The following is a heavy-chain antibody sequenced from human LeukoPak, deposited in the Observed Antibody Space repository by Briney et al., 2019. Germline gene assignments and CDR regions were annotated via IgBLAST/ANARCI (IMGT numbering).Heavy chain of an antibody. CDR3: AKDEGYYFDY. Sequence: PSETLSLTCTVSGGSISSYYWSLIRQPPGKGLEWIGYIHYTGSTNYNPSLKSRVTISVDTSKNQFSLKLSSVTAADTALYYCAKDEGYYFDYWGQGTLVTVSS. J-gene: IGHJ4*02. CDR2: IHYTGST. CDR1: GGSISSYY. V-gene: IGHV4-59*01.